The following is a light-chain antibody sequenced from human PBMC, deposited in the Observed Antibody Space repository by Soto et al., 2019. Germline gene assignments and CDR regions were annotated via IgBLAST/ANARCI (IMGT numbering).Light chain of an antibody. CDR1: SSDVGGYNY. CDR2: DVS. CDR3: SSYTSSSTLV. Sequence: QSVLTHPASVSGSPLQSITISCTGTSSDVGGYNYVSWYQQHPGKAPKLMIYDVSNRPSGVSNRFSGSKSGNTASLTISGLQAEDEADYYCSSYTSSSTLVFGTGTKVTVL. J-gene: IGLJ1*01. V-gene: IGLV2-14*01.